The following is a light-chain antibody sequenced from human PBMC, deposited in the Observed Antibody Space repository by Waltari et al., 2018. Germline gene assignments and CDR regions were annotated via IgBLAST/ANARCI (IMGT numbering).Light chain of an antibody. J-gene: IGLJ2*01. V-gene: IGLV2-23*02. CDR1: SSDVGSNNL. CDR3: CSYVSSSTVV. CDR2: EVS. Sequence: QSALTQPASLSGSPGQSITISCTGTSSDVGSNNLVSWYQQHPGKAPRLMIYEVSQWPSGVSNRFSGSKSGNTASLTISGLQAGDEADYYCCSYVSSSTVVFGRGTKLTVL.